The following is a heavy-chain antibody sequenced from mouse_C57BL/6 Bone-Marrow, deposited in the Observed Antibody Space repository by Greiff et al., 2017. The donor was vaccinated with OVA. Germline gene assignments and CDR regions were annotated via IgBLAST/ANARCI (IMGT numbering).Heavy chain of an antibody. CDR1: GYTFTSYW. CDR2: IHPNSGST. Sequence: QVHVKQPGAELVKPGASVKLSCKASGYTFTSYWMHWVKQRPGQGLEWIGMIHPNSGSTNYNEKFKSKATLTVDKSSSTAYMQLSSLTSEDSAVYYCARYSPFAYWGQGTLVTVSA. V-gene: IGHV1-64*01. CDR3: ARYSPFAY. J-gene: IGHJ3*01.